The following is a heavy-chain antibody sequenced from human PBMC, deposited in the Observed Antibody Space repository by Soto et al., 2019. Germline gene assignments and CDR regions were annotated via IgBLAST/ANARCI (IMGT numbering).Heavy chain of an antibody. D-gene: IGHD6-6*01. J-gene: IGHJ4*02. Sequence: EVQLVASGGGLVKPGGSLRLSCAASGFTFSNAWMSWVRQAPGKGLEWVGRIKSKTDGGTTDYAAPVKGRFTISRDDSKNTLYLQMNSLKTEDTAVYYCTTDGLAHYSSSTYYFDYWGQGTLVTVSS. CDR3: TTDGLAHYSSSTYYFDY. CDR2: IKSKTDGGTT. V-gene: IGHV3-15*01. CDR1: GFTFSNAW.